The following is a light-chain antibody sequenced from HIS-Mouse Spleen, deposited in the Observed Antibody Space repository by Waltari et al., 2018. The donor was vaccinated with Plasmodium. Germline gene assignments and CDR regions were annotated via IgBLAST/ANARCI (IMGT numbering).Light chain of an antibody. CDR2: DAS. Sequence: DIVLTQSPAPLSLSPGERSTLSCRASQSVSSYLAWYQQKPGHAPRLLIYDASNRATGIPARFSGSGSGTDFTLTISSLEPEDFAVYYCQQRSNWPRVLTFGGGTKVEIK. V-gene: IGKV3-11*01. J-gene: IGKJ4*01. CDR3: QQRSNWPRVLT. CDR1: QSVSSY.